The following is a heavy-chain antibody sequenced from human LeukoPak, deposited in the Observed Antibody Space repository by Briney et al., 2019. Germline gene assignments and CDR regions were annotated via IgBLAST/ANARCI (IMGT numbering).Heavy chain of an antibody. J-gene: IGHJ4*02. CDR1: GFAVSSNY. CDR3: ARCHYSSGWSSFDY. V-gene: IGHV3-66*01. D-gene: IGHD6-19*01. Sequence: GGSLRLSCAASGFAVSSNYWTWVRQAPGKGLEWVSIIYIGRTTYYADSVNGRFTVSRDDSKNTLYLQMNSLRAEDTAVYYCARCHYSSGWSSFDYWGQGTLVTVSS. CDR2: IYIGRTT.